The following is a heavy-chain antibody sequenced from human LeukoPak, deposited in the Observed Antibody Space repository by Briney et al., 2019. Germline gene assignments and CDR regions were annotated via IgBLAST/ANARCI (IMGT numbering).Heavy chain of an antibody. V-gene: IGHV3-30-3*01. CDR2: ISYDGSNK. D-gene: IGHD1-20*01. J-gene: IGHJ4*02. CDR3: ASSGAPYNWNSPFDY. CDR1: GFTFSSYA. Sequence: SGGSLRLSCAASGFTFSSYAMHWVRQAPGKGLEWVAVISYDGSNKYHADSVKGRFTISRDNSKNTLYLQMNSLRPEDTAVYYCASSGAPYNWNSPFDYWGQGTLVTVSS.